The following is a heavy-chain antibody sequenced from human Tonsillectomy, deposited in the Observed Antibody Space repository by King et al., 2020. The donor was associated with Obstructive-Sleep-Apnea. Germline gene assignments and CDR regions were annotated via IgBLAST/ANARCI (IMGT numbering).Heavy chain of an antibody. CDR2: DSGSGGST. Sequence: VQLVESGGGLVQPGGSLRLSCAVSGFTFSSYAMSWVRQAPGKGLEWVSSDSGSGGSTYYAGSVKGRFTIASDNSKNILYLQMNSLRAEDTALYYCAKEYRLILSGYTYGPSVDYWGQGTLVTVSS. J-gene: IGHJ4*02. V-gene: IGHV3-23*04. D-gene: IGHD5-18*01. CDR1: GFTFSSYA. CDR3: AKEYRLILSGYTYGPSVDY.